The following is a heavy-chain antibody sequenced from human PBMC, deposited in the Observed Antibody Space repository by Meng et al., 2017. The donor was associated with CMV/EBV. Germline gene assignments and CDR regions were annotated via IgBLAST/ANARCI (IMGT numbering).Heavy chain of an antibody. CDR3: AISFPRGYCSSTSCYTGFRPYYGMDV. CDR2: INSDGSST. D-gene: IGHD2-2*02. V-gene: IGHV3-74*01. CDR1: GFTFSSYW. J-gene: IGHJ6*02. Sequence: GGSLRLPCAASGFTFSSYWMHWVRQAPGKGLVWVSRINSDGSSTSYADSVKGRFTISRDNAKNTLYLQMNSLRAEDTAVYYCAISFPRGYCSSTSCYTGFRPYYGMDVWGQGTTVTVSS.